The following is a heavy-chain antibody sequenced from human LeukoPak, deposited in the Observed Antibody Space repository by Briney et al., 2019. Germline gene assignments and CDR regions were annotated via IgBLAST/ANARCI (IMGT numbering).Heavy chain of an antibody. V-gene: IGHV3-15*01. Sequence: SGGSLRLSCAASGFTFSNAWMNWVRQAPGKGLEWVGRMKSNTDGGTTDYDAPVKGRFTISRDDSKNMLYLQMNSLKSEDTAVYYCTTGRELATKAPGYWGQGTLVTVSS. CDR2: MKSNTDGGTT. D-gene: IGHD5-12*01. J-gene: IGHJ4*02. CDR1: GFTFSNAW. CDR3: TTGRELATKAPGY.